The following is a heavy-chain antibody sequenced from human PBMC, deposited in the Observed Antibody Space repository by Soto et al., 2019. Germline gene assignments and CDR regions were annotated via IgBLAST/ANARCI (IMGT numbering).Heavy chain of an antibody. V-gene: IGHV3-7*01. J-gene: IGHJ3*02. CDR2: IKQDGSEK. CDR3: ARHTDGDYGAFDI. Sequence: GGSMRVSCAASGFTFSSYLRSWVRKTPGKGLEWVANIKQDGSEKYYVDSVKGRFTISRDNAKNSLYLQMNSLRAEDTAVYYCARHTDGDYGAFDIWGQGTMVTVSS. D-gene: IGHD4-17*01. CDR1: GFTFSSYL.